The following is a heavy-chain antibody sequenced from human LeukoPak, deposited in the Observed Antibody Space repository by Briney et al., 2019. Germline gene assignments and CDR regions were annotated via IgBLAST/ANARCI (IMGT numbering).Heavy chain of an antibody. J-gene: IGHJ5*02. D-gene: IGHD2-2*01. CDR2: IIPILGIA. V-gene: IGHV1-69*04. CDR3: ARDRTQPSGALPVVVPPNWFDP. Sequence: GSSVKVSFKASCGTFSSYTISWVRQAPGQGLEWMGRIIPILGIANYAQKFQRRVTITADKSTSTAYMKLSSLRSEDTAVYYCARDRTQPSGALPVVVPPNWFDPWGQGTLVTVSS. CDR1: CGTFSSYT.